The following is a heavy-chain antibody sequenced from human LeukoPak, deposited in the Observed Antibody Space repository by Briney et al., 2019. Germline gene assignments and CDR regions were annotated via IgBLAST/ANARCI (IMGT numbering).Heavy chain of an antibody. J-gene: IGHJ4*02. Sequence: PSGTLSLTCAVSGGSISSNNWWGWVRQPPGKGLEWIGEIYHSGSPNYNPSLKSRVTISVDQSRNPSSLNLRSVTAADTAVYYCARVNINNWHSCDYWGQGTLVTVSS. CDR2: IYHSGSP. CDR1: GGSISSNNW. D-gene: IGHD1-1*01. V-gene: IGHV4-4*02. CDR3: ARVNINNWHSCDY.